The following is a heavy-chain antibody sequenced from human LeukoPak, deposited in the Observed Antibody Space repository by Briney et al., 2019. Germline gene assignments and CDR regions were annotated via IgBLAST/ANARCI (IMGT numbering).Heavy chain of an antibody. CDR3: AKDPASSKDHYYYYYYMDV. CDR1: GFTFSSYA. CDR2: ISGSGGST. D-gene: IGHD6-6*01. V-gene: IGHV3-23*01. J-gene: IGHJ6*03. Sequence: GGSLRLSCAASGFTFSSYAMSWVRQAPGKGLEWVSAISGSGGSTYYADSVKGRFTISRDNSKNTLYLQMNSLRAEDTAVYYCAKDPASSKDHYYYYYYMDVWGKGTTVTVSS.